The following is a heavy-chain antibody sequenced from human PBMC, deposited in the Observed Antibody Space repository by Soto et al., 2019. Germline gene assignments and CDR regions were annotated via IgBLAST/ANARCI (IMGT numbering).Heavy chain of an antibody. CDR2: IDQDGSET. J-gene: IGHJ4*02. CDR1: GFTFTSSW. CDR3: ARDAAFSRFDY. Sequence: GGSLRLSCAASGFTFTSSWMAWVRLAPGNGLEWVANIDQDGSETNYVDSVKGRFTISRDNAKNSLFLQMNSLRAEDTAVYYCARDAAFSRFDYWGQGTLVTVSS. V-gene: IGHV3-7*01. D-gene: IGHD6-13*01.